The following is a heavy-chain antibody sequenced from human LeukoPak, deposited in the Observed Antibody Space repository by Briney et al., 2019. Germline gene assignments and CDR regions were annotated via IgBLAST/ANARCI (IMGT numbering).Heavy chain of an antibody. J-gene: IGHJ4*02. CDR2: ISGSGGST. V-gene: IGHV3-23*01. D-gene: IGHD2-8*01. Sequence: GGSLRLSCADSGFIFSSYAMSWVRQAPGKGLEWVSTISGSGGSTYYADSVKGRFTISRDNSKNTVDLQMNSLRAEDTAVYYCAKDRSCLNDVCHGDFRYWGQGTLVTVSS. CDR3: AKDRSCLNDVCHGDFRY. CDR1: GFIFSSYA.